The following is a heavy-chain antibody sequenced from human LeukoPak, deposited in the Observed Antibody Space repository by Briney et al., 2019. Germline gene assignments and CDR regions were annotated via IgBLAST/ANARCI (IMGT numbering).Heavy chain of an antibody. CDR2: ISCTGDST. Sequence: PGGSLRLSCVASGFTFSSYAMSWVRQAPGKGLEWVSAISCTGDSTYYADSVKGRFTMSRDNSKNTLYLQMNSLRAEDTAVYYCAKAPGTTVTGWKDWGQGTLVTASS. CDR3: AKAPGTTVTGWKD. D-gene: IGHD4-17*01. V-gene: IGHV3-23*01. J-gene: IGHJ4*02. CDR1: GFTFSSYA.